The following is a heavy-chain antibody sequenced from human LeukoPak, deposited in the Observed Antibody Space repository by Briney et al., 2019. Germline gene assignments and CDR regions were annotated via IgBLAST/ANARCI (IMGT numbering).Heavy chain of an antibody. CDR2: IRSDGSSN. D-gene: IGHD3/OR15-3a*01. Sequence: GGSLRHSCAASGFTFSSHGMHWVRQAPGKGLEWVTFIRSDGSSNYYGDSVKGRFTLSRDNFKNTLSLQMNSLRAEDTAVYYCVRDRDWGFDYWGQGTLVTVS. CDR3: VRDRDWGFDY. J-gene: IGHJ4*02. CDR1: GFTFSSHG. V-gene: IGHV3-30*02.